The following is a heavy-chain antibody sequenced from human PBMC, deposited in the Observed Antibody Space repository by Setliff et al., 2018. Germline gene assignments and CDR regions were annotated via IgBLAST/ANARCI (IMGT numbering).Heavy chain of an antibody. J-gene: IGHJ3*02. D-gene: IGHD2-15*01. Sequence: ASVKVSCKASGYRFSTYGISWVRQAPGEGLEWMGWISPYNGVTSYAQRFQGRVTMTTDTSTSAAYLELMSLRSDDTAVYYCAISSLSICSGDTCPNAFDIWGQGTMVTVSS. CDR2: ISPYNGVT. V-gene: IGHV1-18*01. CDR3: AISSLSICSGDTCPNAFDI. CDR1: GYRFSTYG.